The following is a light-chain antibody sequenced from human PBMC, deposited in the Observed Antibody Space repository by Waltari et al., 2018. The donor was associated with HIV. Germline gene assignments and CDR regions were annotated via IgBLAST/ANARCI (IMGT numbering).Light chain of an antibody. Sequence: DIQMTQSPSTLSASVGDSVTLPCRASQRISSWLAWYQQKPGKAPKLLIYKASSLESGVPSRFSGSGSGTEFTLTISSLQPDDFATYYCQQYNSYSWTFGQGTKVEIK. V-gene: IGKV1-5*03. CDR3: QQYNSYSWT. J-gene: IGKJ1*01. CDR1: QRISSW. CDR2: KAS.